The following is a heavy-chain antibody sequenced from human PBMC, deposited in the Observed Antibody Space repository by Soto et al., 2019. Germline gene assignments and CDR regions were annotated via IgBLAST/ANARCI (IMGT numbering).Heavy chain of an antibody. Sequence: LSLTCTVSGGSISSYYWSWIRQPPGKGLEWIGYIYYSGSTNYNPSLKSRVTISVDTSKNQFSLKLSSVTAADTAVYYCARDPQKDYYGSGSYWPYGMDVWGQGTTVTVSS. D-gene: IGHD3-10*01. CDR2: IYYSGST. CDR1: GGSISSYY. CDR3: ARDPQKDYYGSGSYWPYGMDV. J-gene: IGHJ6*02. V-gene: IGHV4-59*01.